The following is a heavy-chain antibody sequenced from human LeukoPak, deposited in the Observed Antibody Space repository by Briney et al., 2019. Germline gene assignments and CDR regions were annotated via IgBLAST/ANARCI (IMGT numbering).Heavy chain of an antibody. CDR1: GFTFSSYA. V-gene: IGHV3-30-3*01. Sequence: EGSLRLSCAASGFTFSSYAMHWVRQAPGKGLEWVAVISYDGSNKYYADSVKGRFTISRDNSKNTLYLQMNSLRAEDTAVYYCARDRGFGSSSADYWGQGTLVTVSS. D-gene: IGHD6-6*01. CDR2: ISYDGSNK. J-gene: IGHJ4*02. CDR3: ARDRGFGSSSADY.